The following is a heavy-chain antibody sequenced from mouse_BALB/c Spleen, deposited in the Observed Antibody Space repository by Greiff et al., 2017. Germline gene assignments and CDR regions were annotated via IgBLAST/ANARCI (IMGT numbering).Heavy chain of an antibody. J-gene: IGHJ3*01. CDR1: GYAFSSSW. CDR2: IYPGDGDT. Sequence: QVQLQQSGPELVKPGASVKISCKASGYAFSSSWMNWVKQRPGQGLEWIGRIYPGDGDTNYNGKFKGKATLTADKSSSTAYMQLSSLTSVDSAVYFCARGDMIPYWGQGTLVTVSA. CDR3: ARGDMIPY. V-gene: IGHV1-82*01. D-gene: IGHD2-4*01.